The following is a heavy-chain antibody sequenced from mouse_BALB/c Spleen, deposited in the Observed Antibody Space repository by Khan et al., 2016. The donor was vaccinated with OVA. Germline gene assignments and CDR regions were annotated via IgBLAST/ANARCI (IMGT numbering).Heavy chain of an antibody. CDR3: ARSGYDYFAY. Sequence: QVQLKESGAELVRPGSSVKISCKASGYAFSSYWMNWVKQRPGQGLEWIGQIYPGDGDTKYNGKFKGKVTLTADKSSTTAYMHLSSLTSEDSAVYFCARSGYDYFAYWGQGTLVTVSA. CDR2: IYPGDGDT. D-gene: IGHD2-2*01. J-gene: IGHJ3*01. CDR1: GYAFSSYW. V-gene: IGHV1-80*01.